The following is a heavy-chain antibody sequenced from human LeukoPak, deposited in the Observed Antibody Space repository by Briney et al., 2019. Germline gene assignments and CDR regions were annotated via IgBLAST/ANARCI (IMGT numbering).Heavy chain of an antibody. CDR1: GGSMSYYY. CDR2: IYHSGST. J-gene: IGHJ4*02. Sequence: SETLSLTCTVSGGSMSYYYWSWTRQPPGKGLEWIGYIYHSGSTNYNPSLKSRVTISVDRSKKLFSLSLSSMTAANTAVYYCARHESKDGYRGFDYWGQGTLVTVSS. CDR3: ARHESKDGYRGFDY. V-gene: IGHV4-59*08. D-gene: IGHD5-24*01.